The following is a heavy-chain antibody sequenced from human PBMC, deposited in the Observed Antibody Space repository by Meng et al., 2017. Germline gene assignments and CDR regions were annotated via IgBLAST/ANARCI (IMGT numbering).Heavy chain of an antibody. D-gene: IGHD5-18*01. CDR3: ARDLGIQLWFTSTIAADY. J-gene: IGHJ4*02. CDR1: GYTFTSYY. CDR2: INPSGGST. V-gene: IGHV1-46*01. Sequence: ASVKVSCKASGYTFTSYYMHWVRQAPGQGLEWIGIINPSGGSTSYAQKFQGRVTMTRDTSTSTVYMELSSLRSEDTAVYYCARDLGIQLWFTSTIAADYWGQGTLVTVSS.